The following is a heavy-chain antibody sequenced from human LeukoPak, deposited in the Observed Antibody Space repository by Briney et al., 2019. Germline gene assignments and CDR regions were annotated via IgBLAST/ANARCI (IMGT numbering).Heavy chain of an antibody. J-gene: IGHJ4*02. Sequence: GESLRLSCAASGFTFSSYAMSWVRQAPGKGLEWVSAISGSGGSTYYADSVKGRFTISRDNSKNTLYLQMNGLRAEDTAVYYCAKASVVVPAALYDYWGQGTLVTVSS. CDR3: AKASVVVPAALYDY. D-gene: IGHD2-2*01. CDR2: ISGSGGST. CDR1: GFTFSSYA. V-gene: IGHV3-23*01.